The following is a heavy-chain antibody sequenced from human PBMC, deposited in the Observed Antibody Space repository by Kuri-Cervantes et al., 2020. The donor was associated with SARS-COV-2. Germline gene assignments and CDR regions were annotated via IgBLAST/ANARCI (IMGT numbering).Heavy chain of an antibody. CDR2: IWYDGSNK. CDR3: ARVPFFSASRWYFDL. D-gene: IGHD2/OR15-2a*01. V-gene: IGHV3-33*08. J-gene: IGHJ2*01. Sequence: GESLKISCAASGFTFSSYGMHWVRQAPGKGLEWVAVIWYDGSNKYYADSVKGRFTISRDNSKNTLYLQMNSLRAEDTAVYYCARVPFFSASRWYFDLWGRGTLVTVSS. CDR1: GFTFSSYG.